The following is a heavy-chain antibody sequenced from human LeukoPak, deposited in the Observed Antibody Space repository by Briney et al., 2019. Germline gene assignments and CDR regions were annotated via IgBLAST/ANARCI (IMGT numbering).Heavy chain of an antibody. CDR1: GGSISSYY. CDR3: ASYSALPYYYYGMDV. CDR2: IYYSGST. Sequence: SETLSLTCTVSGGSISSYYWSWIRQPPGKGLEWIVYIYYSGSTNYNPSLKSRVTISVDTSKNQFSLKLSSVTAADTAVYYCASYSALPYYYYGMDVWGQGTTVTVSS. V-gene: IGHV4-59*12. J-gene: IGHJ6*02. D-gene: IGHD2-15*01.